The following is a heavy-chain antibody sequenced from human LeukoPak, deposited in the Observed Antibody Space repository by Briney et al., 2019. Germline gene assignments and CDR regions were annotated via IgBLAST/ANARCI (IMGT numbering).Heavy chain of an antibody. D-gene: IGHD2-2*01. CDR2: IYHSGST. CDR1: GDSISSYY. Sequence: SETLSLTCTVSGDSISSYYWSWIRQPPGKGLEWIGYIYHSGSTYYNPSLKGRVTISVDRSKNQFSLKLSSVTAADTAVYYCARDRPSWGSLWGQGTLVTVSS. V-gene: IGHV4-59*12. CDR3: ARDRPSWGSL. J-gene: IGHJ4*02.